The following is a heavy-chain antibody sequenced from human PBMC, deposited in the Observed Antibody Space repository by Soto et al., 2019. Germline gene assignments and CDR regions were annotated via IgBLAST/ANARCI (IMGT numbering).Heavy chain of an antibody. V-gene: IGHV3-23*01. CDR3: AKGPDGSGYYHNWFDS. CDR1: GFSFSDYA. D-gene: IGHD3-22*01. CDR2: ISRTGDSA. Sequence: EVHLLESGGALVQPGGSLTLSCAASGFSFSDYAMSWVRQAPGKGREWVSSISRTGDSAYYADSVKGRFAISRDRSKNRLSLQMISLRVEDTAVYYCAKGPDGSGYYHNWFDSWGQGTLITVSS. J-gene: IGHJ5*01.